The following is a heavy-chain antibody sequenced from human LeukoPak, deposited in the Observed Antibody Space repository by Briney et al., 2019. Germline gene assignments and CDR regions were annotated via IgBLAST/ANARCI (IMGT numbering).Heavy chain of an antibody. CDR2: IYYSGIT. J-gene: IGHJ4*02. D-gene: IGHD7-27*01. Sequence: SETLSLTCSVSGGSISSSSYYWGWIRQPPGKGLEWIGSIYYSGITDYNPSLKSRLRISVDTSKNQLSLKLSSVTAADTAVYYCARHQTGDDHYFEYWGQGTLVTVSS. V-gene: IGHV4-39*01. CDR3: ARHQTGDDHYFEY. CDR1: GGSISSSSYY.